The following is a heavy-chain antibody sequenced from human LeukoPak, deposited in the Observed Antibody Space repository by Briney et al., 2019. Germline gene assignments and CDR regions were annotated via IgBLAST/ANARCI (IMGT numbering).Heavy chain of an antibody. D-gene: IGHD6-19*01. CDR2: IYPGDSDT. CDR3: ARQRAVAADPIYYCYGMDV. J-gene: IGHJ6*02. Sequence: GESLKISCKGSGYSFTSYWIGWVRQMPGKGLEWMGIIYPGDSDTRYSPSFQGQVTISADKSISTAYLQWSSLKASDTAMYYCARQRAVAADPIYYCYGMDVWGQGTTVTVSS. CDR1: GYSFTSYW. V-gene: IGHV5-51*01.